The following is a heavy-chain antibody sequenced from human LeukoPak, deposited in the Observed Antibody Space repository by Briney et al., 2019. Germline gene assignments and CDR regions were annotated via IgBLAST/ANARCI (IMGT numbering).Heavy chain of an antibody. CDR2: IRSKAYGGTT. D-gene: IGHD6-6*01. Sequence: PGGSLRLSCTASGFTFGDYAMSWVRQAPGKGLEWVGFIRSKAYGGTTEYAASVKGRFTISRDDSKSIAYLQMNSLKTEDTAVYYCTRVYSSSSGYYYMDVWGKGTTVTVSS. V-gene: IGHV3-49*04. CDR1: GFTFGDYA. CDR3: TRVYSSSSGYYYMDV. J-gene: IGHJ6*03.